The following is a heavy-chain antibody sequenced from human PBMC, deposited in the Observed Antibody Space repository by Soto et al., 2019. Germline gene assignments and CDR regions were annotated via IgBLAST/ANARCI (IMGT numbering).Heavy chain of an antibody. Sequence: ASVKVSCKASGYTFTSYYMHWVRQAPGQGLEWMGIINPSGGSTSYAQKFQGRVTMTRDTSTSTVYMELSSLRSEDTAVYYCARPLARVKDIVVLPAATDAFDIWGQGTMVTVSS. CDR3: ARPLARVKDIVVLPAATDAFDI. J-gene: IGHJ3*02. V-gene: IGHV1-46*01. CDR1: GYTFTSYY. CDR2: INPSGGST. D-gene: IGHD2-2*01.